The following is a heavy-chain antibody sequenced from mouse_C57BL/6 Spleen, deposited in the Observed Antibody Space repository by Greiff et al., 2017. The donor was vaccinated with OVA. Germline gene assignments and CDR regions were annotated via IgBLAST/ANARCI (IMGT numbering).Heavy chain of an antibody. CDR1: GYTFTSYW. V-gene: IGHV1-69*01. CDR3: ATAQATGAMDY. CDR2: IDPSDSYT. J-gene: IGHJ4*01. D-gene: IGHD3-2*02. Sequence: QVQLQQPGAELVMPGASVKLSCKASGYTFTSYWMHWVKQRPGQGLEWIGEIDPSDSYTNYNQKFKGKSTLTVDKSSSTDYMQLSSLTSEDSAVYYCATAQATGAMDYWGQGTSVTVSS.